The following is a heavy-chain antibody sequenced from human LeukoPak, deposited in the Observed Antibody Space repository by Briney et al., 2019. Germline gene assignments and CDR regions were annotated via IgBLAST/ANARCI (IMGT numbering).Heavy chain of an antibody. CDR3: ARRPYYYDSSGYGGYYYGMDV. Sequence: SVTVSCTASVGTFSIYAISWVRQAPGQGLEWMGGIIPIFGTANYAQKFQGRVTITADESTSTAYMELSSLRSEDTAVYYCARRPYYYDSSGYGGYYYGMDVWGQGTTVTVSS. CDR2: IIPIFGTA. CDR1: VGTFSIYA. V-gene: IGHV1-69*13. J-gene: IGHJ6*02. D-gene: IGHD3-22*01.